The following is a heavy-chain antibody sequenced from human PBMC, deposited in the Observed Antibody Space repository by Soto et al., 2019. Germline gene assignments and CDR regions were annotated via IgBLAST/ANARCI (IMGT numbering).Heavy chain of an antibody. V-gene: IGHV4-59*08. Sequence: QVQLQESGPGLVKPSETLSLTCTVSGGSISSYYWSWIRQPPGKGLEWIGYIYYSGSTNYNPSLKSRVTISVDTSKNQFSLKLSTVTAADTAGYYCARLYRGEDAFDIWGQGTMVTVSS. J-gene: IGHJ3*02. CDR2: IYYSGST. CDR3: ARLYRGEDAFDI. CDR1: GGSISSYY. D-gene: IGHD2-21*01.